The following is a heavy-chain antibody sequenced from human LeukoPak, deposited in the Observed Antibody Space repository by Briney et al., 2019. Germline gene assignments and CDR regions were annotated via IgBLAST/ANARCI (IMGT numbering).Heavy chain of an antibody. V-gene: IGHV3-74*01. Sequence: QPGGSLRLSCAASGFTFSSYWMHWVRQAPGKGLVWVSRINSDGSSTSYADSVKGRFTISRDNAKNTLYLQMNSLRAEDTAVYYCARDLLSSGYYDSSGVDYWGQGTLVTVSS. CDR2: INSDGSST. CDR1: GFTFSSYW. J-gene: IGHJ4*02. D-gene: IGHD3-22*01. CDR3: ARDLLSSGYYDSSGVDY.